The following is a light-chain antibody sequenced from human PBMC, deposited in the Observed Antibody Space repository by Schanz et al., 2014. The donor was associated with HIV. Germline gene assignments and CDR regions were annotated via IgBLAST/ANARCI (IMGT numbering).Light chain of an antibody. CDR2: SAS. CDR1: QSIGNS. CDR3: QQYNDNSCT. V-gene: IGKV1-5*03. Sequence: DIQMTQSPSTLSAFVGDRVTITCRASQSIGNSLAWYQLKPGRAPKLLIYSASALESGVPLKFSGTGSGTEFTLTISSLQPDDFATYYCQQYNDNSCTFGQGTKLDIK. J-gene: IGKJ2*02.